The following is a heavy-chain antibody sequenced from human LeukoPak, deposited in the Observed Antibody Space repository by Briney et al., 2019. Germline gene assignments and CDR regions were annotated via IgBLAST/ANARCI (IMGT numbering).Heavy chain of an antibody. D-gene: IGHD2-15*01. CDR1: GRSVGSSSYY. CDR3: ARDHPYCSGVTCYPGSFDY. Sequence: SETLSLTCTVSGRSVGSSSYYWSWLRQPPGKGLEWIGYIYYSGSTNYNPALRSRVTISVDTSKDQFSLKLSSVTAADTAVYYCARDHPYCSGVTCYPGSFDYWGQGTLVTVSS. CDR2: IYYSGST. J-gene: IGHJ4*02. V-gene: IGHV4-61*01.